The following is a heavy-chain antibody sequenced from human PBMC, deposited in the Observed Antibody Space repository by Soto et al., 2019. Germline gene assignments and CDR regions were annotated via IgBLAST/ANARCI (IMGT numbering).Heavy chain of an antibody. CDR3: AKRGFGGRHFGY. Sequence: QLLESGGGLVQPGGSLRLSCGASGFAFDTFAMSWLRQAPGNGLEWISTIVRSGDTTYYADSVKGRFTISRDNSNKTLYLQMNSLRAEDTAIFYCAKRGFGGRHFGYWGQGIVVTVSS. CDR2: IVRSGDTT. CDR1: GFAFDTFA. D-gene: IGHD3-10*01. V-gene: IGHV3-23*01. J-gene: IGHJ4*02.